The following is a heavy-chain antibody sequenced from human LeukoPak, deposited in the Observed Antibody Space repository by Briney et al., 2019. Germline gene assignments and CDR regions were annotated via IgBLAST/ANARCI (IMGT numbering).Heavy chain of an antibody. J-gene: IGHJ5*02. V-gene: IGHV4-39*01. CDR3: AAKGIAVTGIDH. Sequence: PSETLSLTCTVSGGSISSSTYSWGWIRRPPGKRLEWIAGIHYSGSTFYNPSLKSRLTISVDTSKNQFSLKLSSVTAADTAVYYCAAKGIAVTGIDHWGQGTLVTVSS. CDR2: IHYSGST. CDR1: GGSISSSTYS. D-gene: IGHD6-19*01.